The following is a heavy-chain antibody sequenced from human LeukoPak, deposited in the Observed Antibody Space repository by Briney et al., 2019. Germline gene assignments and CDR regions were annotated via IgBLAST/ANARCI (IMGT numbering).Heavy chain of an antibody. CDR2: TYWGDDK. D-gene: IGHD1-7*01. CDR3: AHKPAQKNYFDP. Sequence: SGPTLVNPTQTLTLTCTFSGFSLSAPQVVVGWIRQPPGKALEFLALTYWGDDKRFSSSLRSRLTITSDASKNQVVLTVANLDPVDTATYYCAHKPAQKNYFDPWGQGTLVTVFS. J-gene: IGHJ5*02. CDR1: GFSLSAPQVV. V-gene: IGHV2-5*02.